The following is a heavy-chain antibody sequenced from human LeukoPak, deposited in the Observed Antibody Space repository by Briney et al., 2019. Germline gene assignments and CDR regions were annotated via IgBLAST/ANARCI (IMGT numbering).Heavy chain of an antibody. D-gene: IGHD2-15*01. CDR2: ISGSGGST. V-gene: IGHV3-23*01. Sequence: GGSLRLSCAASGFTFSSYAMSWVRQAPGKGLEWVSAISGSGGSTCYADSVKGRFTISRDNSKNTLYLQMNSLRAEDTAVYYCARAKGSSLYYYYYMDVWGKGTTVTISS. J-gene: IGHJ6*03. CDR3: ARAKGSSLYYYYYMDV. CDR1: GFTFSSYA.